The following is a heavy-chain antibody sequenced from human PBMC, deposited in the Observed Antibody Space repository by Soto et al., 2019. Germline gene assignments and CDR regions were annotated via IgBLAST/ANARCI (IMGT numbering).Heavy chain of an antibody. J-gene: IGHJ6*03. D-gene: IGHD3-10*01. V-gene: IGHV4-31*03. Sequence: QVQLQESGPGLVKPSQTLSLTCTVSGGSISSGGYYWSWIRQHPGKGLEWIGYIYYSGSTYYNPSLKSRVTISVDTSKNQFSLKLSSVTAADTAVYYCARGYGSGSYHYYYYYYMDVWGKGTTVTVSS. CDR1: GGSISSGGYY. CDR3: ARGYGSGSYHYYYYYYMDV. CDR2: IYYSGST.